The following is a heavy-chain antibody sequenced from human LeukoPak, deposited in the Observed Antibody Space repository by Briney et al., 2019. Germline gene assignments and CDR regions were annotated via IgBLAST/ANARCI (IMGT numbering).Heavy chain of an antibody. CDR2: ISGSGGST. J-gene: IGHJ4*02. Sequence: GGTLRLSCAASGFTFSSYAMSWVRQAPGKGLEWVSAISGSGGSTYYADSVKGRFTISRDNSKNTLYLQMNSLRAEDTAVYYCAKERGDDILTGREECFDYWGQGTLVTVSS. V-gene: IGHV3-23*01. CDR1: GFTFSSYA. CDR3: AKERGDDILTGREECFDY. D-gene: IGHD3-9*01.